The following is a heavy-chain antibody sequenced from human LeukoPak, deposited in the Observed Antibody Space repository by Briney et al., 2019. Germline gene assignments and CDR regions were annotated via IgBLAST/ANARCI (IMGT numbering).Heavy chain of an antibody. V-gene: IGHV3-23*01. J-gene: IGHJ4*02. Sequence: GGSLRLSCVASGFTFSNCAMSWVRQAPGKGLEWVSVISDNGDSAFYGDSVKGRFTMSRDNSKNTLFLQMNSLRAEDTAIYYCAPDLRGTDWSLDYWGQGTLVTVSS. CDR1: GFTFSNCA. D-gene: IGHD3-9*01. CDR3: APDLRGTDWSLDY. CDR2: ISDNGDSA.